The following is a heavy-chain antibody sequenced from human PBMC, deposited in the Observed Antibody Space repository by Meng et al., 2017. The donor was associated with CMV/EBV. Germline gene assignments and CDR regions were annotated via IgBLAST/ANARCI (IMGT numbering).Heavy chain of an antibody. J-gene: IGHJ6*02. Sequence: GESLKISCAASGFTFSDYYMSWIRPAPGTGLEWVSYISSSGSTIYYADSVKGRFTISRDNAKNSLYLQMNSLRAEDTAVYYCARDRDGNYRYYYGLDVWGQGTTVTVSS. CDR2: ISSSGSTI. CDR3: ARDRDGNYRYYYGLDV. CDR1: GFTFSDYY. D-gene: IGHD4-11*01. V-gene: IGHV3-11*01.